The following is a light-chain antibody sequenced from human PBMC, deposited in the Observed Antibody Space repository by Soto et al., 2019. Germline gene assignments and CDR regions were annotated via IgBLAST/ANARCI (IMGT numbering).Light chain of an antibody. CDR3: SSYTSSSTLVV. CDR2: DVS. V-gene: IGLV2-14*01. CDR1: SSDVGDYNY. J-gene: IGLJ2*01. Sequence: QSVLTQPASVSGSPGQSITISCTGTSSDVGDYNYVSWYQQYPGKAPKLMIYDVSNRPSGVSSRFSGSKSGNTASLTISGLQAEDEADYYCSSYTSSSTLVVFGGGTKVTVL.